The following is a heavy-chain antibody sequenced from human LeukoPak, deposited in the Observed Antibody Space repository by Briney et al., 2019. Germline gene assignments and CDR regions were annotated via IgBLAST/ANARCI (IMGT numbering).Heavy chain of an antibody. CDR1: GYTFTGYY. CDR2: IIPIFGTA. J-gene: IGHJ5*02. Sequence: SVKVSCKASGYTFTGYYMHWVRQAPGQGLEWMGGIIPIFGTANYAQKFQGRVTITADKSTSTAYMELSSLRSEDTAVYYCARDQGYSYGHGWFDPWGQGTLVTVSS. D-gene: IGHD5-18*01. CDR3: ARDQGYSYGHGWFDP. V-gene: IGHV1-69*06.